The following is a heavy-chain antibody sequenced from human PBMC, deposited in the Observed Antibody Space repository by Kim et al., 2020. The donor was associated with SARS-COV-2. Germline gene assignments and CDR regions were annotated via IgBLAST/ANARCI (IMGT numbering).Heavy chain of an antibody. CDR3: ARDKEVGAYYCYGMDV. Sequence: SVKGRFTISTDNAKNSLYLQINSLRAEDTAVYYCARDKEVGAYYCYGMDVWGQGTTVTVSS. V-gene: IGHV3-21*01. J-gene: IGHJ6*02. D-gene: IGHD1-26*01.